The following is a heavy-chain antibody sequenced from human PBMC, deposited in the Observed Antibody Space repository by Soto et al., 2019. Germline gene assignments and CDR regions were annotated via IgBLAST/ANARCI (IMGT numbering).Heavy chain of an antibody. Sequence: ASVKVSCKAAGGTFSSYAISWVRQAPGQGLEWMGWINPNSGGTNYAQKFQGWVTMTRDTSISTAYMELSRLRSDDTAVYYCARSHGYSGYDYVDYWGQGTLVTVSS. J-gene: IGHJ4*02. V-gene: IGHV1-2*04. CDR2: INPNSGGT. CDR1: GGTFSSYA. CDR3: ARSHGYSGYDYVDY. D-gene: IGHD5-12*01.